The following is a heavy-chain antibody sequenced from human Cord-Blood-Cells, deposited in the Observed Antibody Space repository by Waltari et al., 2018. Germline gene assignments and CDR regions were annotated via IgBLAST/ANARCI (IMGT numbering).Heavy chain of an antibody. CDR1: GGSFSGYY. V-gene: IGHV4-34*02. Sequence: QVQLQQWGAGLLKPSETLSLTCAVYGGSFSGYYWSWIRQPPGKGLEWIGEINHSGSTNYNPSLKSRVTISVDTSKNQFSLKLSSVTAADTAVYYCARGLGEADAFDIWGQGTMVTVSS. J-gene: IGHJ3*02. D-gene: IGHD3-16*01. CDR3: ARGLGEADAFDI. CDR2: INHSGST.